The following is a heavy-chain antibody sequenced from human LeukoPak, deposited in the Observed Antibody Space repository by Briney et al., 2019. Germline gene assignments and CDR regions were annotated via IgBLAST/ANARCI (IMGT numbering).Heavy chain of an antibody. Sequence: SETLSLTCTVSGGSISSSSYYWGWIRQPPGQGLESTGRVSYSGTTYYNPSLKTRVTISVDTSKNQLSLKFSSAPAADTAVYYCARRGAVAGQRAFDIWGQGTMVTVSS. J-gene: IGHJ3*02. CDR2: VSYSGTT. CDR3: ARRGAVAGQRAFDI. D-gene: IGHD6-19*01. V-gene: IGHV4-39*01. CDR1: GGSISSSSYY.